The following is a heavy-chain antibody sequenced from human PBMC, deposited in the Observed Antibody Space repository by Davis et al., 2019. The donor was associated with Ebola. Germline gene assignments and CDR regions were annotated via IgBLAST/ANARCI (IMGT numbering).Heavy chain of an antibody. CDR3: AREKLNDYGGTTFDY. J-gene: IGHJ4*02. Sequence: PSETLSLTCTVSGGSVSSGSYYWSWIRQPPGKGLEWIGYIYYSGSTNYNPSLKSRVTISVDTSKNQFSLKLSSVTAADTAVYYCAREKLNDYGGTTFDYWGQGTLVTVSS. D-gene: IGHD4-23*01. CDR2: IYYSGST. V-gene: IGHV4-61*01. CDR1: GGSVSSGSYY.